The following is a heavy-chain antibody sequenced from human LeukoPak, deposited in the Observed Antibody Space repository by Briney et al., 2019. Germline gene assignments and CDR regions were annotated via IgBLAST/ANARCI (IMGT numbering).Heavy chain of an antibody. CDR2: IYYSGST. D-gene: IGHD5-12*01. Sequence: SETLSLTCTVSGGSISSSSYYWGWLRQPPGKGLEWIGSIYYSGSTYYNPSLRSRVTISVNTSKNQFSLKLSSVTAADTAVYYCARRPSGYSGYDPHFFDYWGQGTLVTVSS. CDR1: GGSISSSSYY. V-gene: IGHV4-39*01. CDR3: ARRPSGYSGYDPHFFDY. J-gene: IGHJ4*02.